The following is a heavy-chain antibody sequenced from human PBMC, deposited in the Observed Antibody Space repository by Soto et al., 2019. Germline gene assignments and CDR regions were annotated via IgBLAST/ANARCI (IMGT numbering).Heavy chain of an antibody. CDR3: ARRGALGHWFDP. J-gene: IGHJ5*02. CDR2: IYYSGST. D-gene: IGHD3-16*01. Sequence: PSETLSLTCTVSGGSISSGDYYWSWIRQPPGKGLEWIGYIYYSGSTYYNPSLKSRVTISVDTSKNQFSLKLSSVTAADTAVYYCARRGALGHWFDPWGQGTLVTVSS. V-gene: IGHV4-30-4*01. CDR1: GGSISSGDYY.